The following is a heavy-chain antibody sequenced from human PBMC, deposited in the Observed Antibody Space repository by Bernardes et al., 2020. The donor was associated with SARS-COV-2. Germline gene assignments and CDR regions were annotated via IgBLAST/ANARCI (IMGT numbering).Heavy chain of an antibody. V-gene: IGHV3-64D*06. CDR2: ISSDGAHA. J-gene: IGHJ4*02. Sequence: GGSLRLSCSASGFTFSSHAMQWVRQTPEKGLEYVSGISSDGAHAYYVESVKGRFIISRDNSRNTLYLEMNSLRSDDTAVYYCVNSFSQAATGTFTWGQGTLVTVSS. D-gene: IGHD1-7*01. CDR1: GFTFSSHA. CDR3: VNSFSQAATGTFT.